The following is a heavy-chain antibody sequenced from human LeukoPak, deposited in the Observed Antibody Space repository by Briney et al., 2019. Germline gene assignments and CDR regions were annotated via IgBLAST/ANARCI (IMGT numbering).Heavy chain of an antibody. CDR3: ARAVLEWCAFDY. CDR2: IYHSGSI. CDR1: GNSISSGYY. D-gene: IGHD3-3*01. V-gene: IGHV4-38-2*01. J-gene: IGHJ4*02. Sequence: SETLSLTCAVTGNSISSGYYWGWIRQPPGKGLEWIGSIYHSGSIYYNPSLKSRVTISVGTSKNRFSLKLRSVTAADTAVYYCARAVLEWCAFDYWGQGTLVTVSS.